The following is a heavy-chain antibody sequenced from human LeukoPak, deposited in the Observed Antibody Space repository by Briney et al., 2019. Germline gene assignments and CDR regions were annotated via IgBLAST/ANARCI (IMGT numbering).Heavy chain of an antibody. V-gene: IGHV4-59*01. D-gene: IGHD6-19*01. J-gene: IGHJ4*02. Sequence: SETLSLTCTVSGDSIGTYYWSWIRRPPGKGLEWIGHVYYAGITDYNPSLQSRVTISVDPSRNQLSLKLNSVAAADTAVYYCARQGYKSGWYPTFDFWGPGTQVIVSS. CDR2: VYYAGIT. CDR1: GDSIGTYY. CDR3: ARQGYKSGWYPTFDF.